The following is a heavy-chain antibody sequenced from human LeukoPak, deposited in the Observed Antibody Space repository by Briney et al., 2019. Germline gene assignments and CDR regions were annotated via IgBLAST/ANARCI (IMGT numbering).Heavy chain of an antibody. V-gene: IGHV4-4*09. CDR1: GGSISSHY. Sequence: PSETLSLTCTVPGGSISSHYWSWIRQPPGKGLEWMGNIYTSGSTNYNPSLKSRVTISVDTSKNQFSLKLSSVTAADTAVYYCARHALYYYGSGSYYNPFDYWGQGTLVTVSS. CDR3: ARHALYYYGSGSYYNPFDY. J-gene: IGHJ4*02. CDR2: IYTSGST. D-gene: IGHD3-10*01.